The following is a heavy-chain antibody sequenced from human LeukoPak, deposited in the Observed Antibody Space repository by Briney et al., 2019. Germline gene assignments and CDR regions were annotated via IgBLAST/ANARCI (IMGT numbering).Heavy chain of an antibody. D-gene: IGHD2-15*01. CDR1: GYTFTGYY. CDR2: INPNSGGT. CDR3: ASGREYCSGGSCYSSDDAFDI. J-gene: IGHJ3*02. V-gene: IGHV1-2*02. Sequence: ASVKVSCKASGYTFTGYYMHWVRQAPGQGLEWMGWINPNSGGTNYAQKFQGRVTMTRDTSISTAYMELSKLRTYDTAVYYCASGREYCSGGSCYSSDDAFDIWGQGTMVTVSS.